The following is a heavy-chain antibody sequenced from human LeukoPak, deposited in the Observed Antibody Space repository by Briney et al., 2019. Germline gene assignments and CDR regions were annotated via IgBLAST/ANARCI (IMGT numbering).Heavy chain of an antibody. CDR1: GGSVSSYY. CDR3: ARLDGDFTKNYYYMDV. CDR2: IYYSGST. J-gene: IGHJ6*03. V-gene: IGHV4-59*02. D-gene: IGHD4-17*01. Sequence: SETLSLTCTVSGGSVSSYYWSWIRQPPGKGLEWIGYIYYSGSTNYNPSLKSRVTISVDTSKNQFSLKLSSVTAADTAVYYCARLDGDFTKNYYYMDVWGKGTTVTISS.